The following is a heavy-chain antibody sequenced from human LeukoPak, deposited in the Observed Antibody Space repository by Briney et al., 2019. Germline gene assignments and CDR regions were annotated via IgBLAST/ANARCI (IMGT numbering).Heavy chain of an antibody. CDR3: AIYRYSGPIDY. D-gene: IGHD1-26*01. Sequence: ASVKVSCKASGYTFTSYGISRVRQAPGQGLEWMGWISAYNGNTNYAQKLQGRVTMTTDTSTSTAYMELRSLRSDDTAVYYCAIYRYSGPIDYWGQGTMVTVSS. V-gene: IGHV1-18*04. J-gene: IGHJ4*02. CDR1: GYTFTSYG. CDR2: ISAYNGNT.